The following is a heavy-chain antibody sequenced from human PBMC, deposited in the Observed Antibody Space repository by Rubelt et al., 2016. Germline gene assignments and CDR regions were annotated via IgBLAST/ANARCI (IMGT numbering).Heavy chain of an antibody. Sequence: QVQLVQSGAEVKKPGSSVKVSCKASGGTFSSYAISWVRQATGQGLEWMGWMNPNSGNTGYAQKFQGRVTMTTDTSTSTAYMELRSLRSDDTAVCYCARKPSGGAFDIWGQGTMVTVSS. CDR2: MNPNSGNT. D-gene: IGHD3-10*01. V-gene: IGHV1-8*02. CDR1: GGTFSSYA. J-gene: IGHJ3*02. CDR3: ARKPSGGAFDI.